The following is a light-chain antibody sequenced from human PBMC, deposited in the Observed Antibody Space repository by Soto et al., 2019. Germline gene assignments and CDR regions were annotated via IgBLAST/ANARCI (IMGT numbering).Light chain of an antibody. CDR3: SSCTSSSTCL. CDR2: EVS. CDR1: GSDVGSYKY. V-gene: IGLV2-14*01. J-gene: IGLJ1*01. Sequence: QSALTQPASVSGSPGQSITISCTGTGSDVGSYKYVSWYQQHPGKAPNLIIFEVSNRPSGVSDRFSGSKSGNTASLTISGLQAEDETDYYCSSCTSSSTCLFGTGTKLTVL.